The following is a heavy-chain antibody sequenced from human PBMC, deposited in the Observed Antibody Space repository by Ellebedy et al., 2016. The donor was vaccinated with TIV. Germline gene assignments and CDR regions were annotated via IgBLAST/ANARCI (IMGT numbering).Heavy chain of an antibody. D-gene: IGHD6-13*01. Sequence: GESLKISCTAFELTFRNYWMSWSRQAPGKGLEWVANIKQDGSEKYYADSVEGRFTISRDNAKNTLYLEMNSLRGEDTAVYYCVRGPGSSWYDYWGQGTLVTVSS. CDR1: ELTFRNYW. V-gene: IGHV3-7*01. CDR2: IKQDGSEK. CDR3: VRGPGSSWYDY. J-gene: IGHJ4*02.